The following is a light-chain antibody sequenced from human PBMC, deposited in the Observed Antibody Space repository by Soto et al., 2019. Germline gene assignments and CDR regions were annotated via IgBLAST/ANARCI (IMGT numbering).Light chain of an antibody. V-gene: IGKV1-39*01. CDR3: QQCYGIPWT. Sequence: DIQMTQSLSSLSASVGDRVTITFRASQTIASYVNWYQQKPGKAPKVLIYAASNLESGVPSRFSGSGSGTEFTLTISSLQPEDFATYYCQQCYGIPWTFGQGTKVDIK. CDR1: QTIASY. J-gene: IGKJ1*01. CDR2: AAS.